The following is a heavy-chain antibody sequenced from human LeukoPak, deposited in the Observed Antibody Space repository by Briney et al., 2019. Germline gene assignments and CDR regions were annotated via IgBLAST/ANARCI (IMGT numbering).Heavy chain of an antibody. Sequence: PSETLSLTCTVSGGSISSNYWSWIRQPPGKGLESIGYINFSGITDQNPSLKSRVTISVDTSKNQFSLKLSSVTAADTAIYYCARYYYGSGSYQFDYWGQGTLVTVSS. CDR2: INFSGIT. CDR1: GGSISSNY. J-gene: IGHJ4*02. CDR3: ARYYYGSGSYQFDY. D-gene: IGHD3-10*01. V-gene: IGHV4-59*08.